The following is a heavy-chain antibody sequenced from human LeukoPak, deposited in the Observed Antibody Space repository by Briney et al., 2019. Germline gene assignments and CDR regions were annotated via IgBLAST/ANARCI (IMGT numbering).Heavy chain of an antibody. CDR3: ARVNHWFDP. V-gene: IGHV4-30-2*01. CDR1: SGSISSCGYS. CDR2: IYHSGST. J-gene: IGHJ5*02. Sequence: PSQTLSLTCAVSSGSISSCGYSWSWIRQPPGKGLEWIGYIYHSGSTYYNPSLKSRVTISVDRSKNQFSLKLSSVTAADTAVYYCARVNHWFDPWGQGTLVTVSS.